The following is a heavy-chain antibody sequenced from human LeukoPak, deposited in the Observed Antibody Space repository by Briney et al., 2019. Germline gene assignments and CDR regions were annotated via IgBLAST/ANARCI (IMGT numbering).Heavy chain of an antibody. Sequence: GGSLRLSCAASGFTFSSYGMHWVRQAPGKGLEWVAFIRYDGSIKYYADSVKGRFTISRDSSKNTLYLQMSSLRNEDTAVYYCAREGGTLSTSPTLDYWGQGTLVTVSS. CDR1: GFTFSSYG. J-gene: IGHJ4*02. CDR2: IRYDGSIK. CDR3: AREGGTLSTSPTLDY. D-gene: IGHD1-1*01. V-gene: IGHV3-30*02.